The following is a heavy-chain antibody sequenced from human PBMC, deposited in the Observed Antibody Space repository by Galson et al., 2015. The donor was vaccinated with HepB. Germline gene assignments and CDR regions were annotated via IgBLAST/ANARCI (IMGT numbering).Heavy chain of an antibody. V-gene: IGHV2-70*20. CDR1: GFSLRTSGMC. J-gene: IGHJ6*02. Sequence: PALVKPTQTLTLTCTFSGFSLRTSGMCVSWVRQPPGKALEWLALIDWDVDKYYSTSLKTRLTISKDTSKNQVAITMTNMDPVDTATYYCARIRPAPWLDEPYYYYGMDVWGQGTTVTVSS. D-gene: IGHD6-19*01. CDR2: IDWDVDK. CDR3: ARIRPAPWLDEPYYYYGMDV.